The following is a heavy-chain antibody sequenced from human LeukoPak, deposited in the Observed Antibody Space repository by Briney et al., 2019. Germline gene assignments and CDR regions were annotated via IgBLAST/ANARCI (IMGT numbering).Heavy chain of an antibody. Sequence: SETLSLTCTVSGGSISSYYWSWIRQPPGKGLEWIGYIYTSGSTNYNPSLKSRVTISVDTSKNQFSLKLSSVTAADTAVYYCAREVLRFLEWLAPPVDVWGKGTTVTVSS. CDR2: IYTSGST. CDR3: AREVLRFLEWLAPPVDV. J-gene: IGHJ6*04. CDR1: GGSISSYY. V-gene: IGHV4-4*09. D-gene: IGHD3-3*01.